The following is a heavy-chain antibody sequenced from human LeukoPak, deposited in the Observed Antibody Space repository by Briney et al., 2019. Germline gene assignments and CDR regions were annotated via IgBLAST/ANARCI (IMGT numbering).Heavy chain of an antibody. D-gene: IGHD3-16*01. CDR1: SASVRSYY. CDR2: ISNSGSP. Sequence: PSETLSLTCTVYSASVRSYYWSWVRQPPGGGLEWIGYISNSGSPSYNPSFKSRVTFSADTSKNHLSLKLNSVTPADTAVYFCARGGAGPLRDWGQGTLVTVSP. V-gene: IGHV4-59*02. CDR3: ARGGAGPLRD. J-gene: IGHJ4*02.